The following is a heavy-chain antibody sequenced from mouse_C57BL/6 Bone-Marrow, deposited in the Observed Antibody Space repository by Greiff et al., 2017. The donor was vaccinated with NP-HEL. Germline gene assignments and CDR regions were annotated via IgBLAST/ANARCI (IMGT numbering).Heavy chain of an antibody. CDR2: IDPANGNI. V-gene: IGHV14-3*01. CDR1: GFNIKNTY. J-gene: IGHJ2*01. Sequence: EVQLQESVAELVRPGASVKLSCTASGFNIKNTYMHWVKQRPEQGLEWIGRIDPANGNIKYDPKFPGKATITADKASNTAYLQLSSLKSGDTAIYYCARTYSKGGYWGQGTTLTVSS. D-gene: IGHD2-5*01. CDR3: ARTYSKGGY.